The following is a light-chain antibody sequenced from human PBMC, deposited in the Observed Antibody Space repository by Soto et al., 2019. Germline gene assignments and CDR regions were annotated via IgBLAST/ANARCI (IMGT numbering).Light chain of an antibody. CDR3: QQYDVWPART. J-gene: IGKJ4*01. Sequence: EKALTQSPFTLSSSPGERATLSCRASQSVSSNLAWYQQRPGQAPRLLIYGASTRASGVPDRFSGSGSGTEFILIISSLQSEDSAVYYCQQYDVWPARTFGGGTKVDIK. CDR2: GAS. V-gene: IGKV3-15*01. CDR1: QSVSSN.